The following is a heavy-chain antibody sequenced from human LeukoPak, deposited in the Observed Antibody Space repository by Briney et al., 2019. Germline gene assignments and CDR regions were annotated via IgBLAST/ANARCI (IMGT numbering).Heavy chain of an antibody. CDR2: INPNSGGT. D-gene: IGHD2-2*01. CDR1: GYTFTGYY. J-gene: IGHJ4*02. Sequence: ASVKVSCKASGYTFTGYYMHWVRQAPGQGLEWMGWINPNSGGTNYAQKFQGRVTMTRDTSISTAYMELSRLRSDDTAVYYCARAPGYCSSTSCLSFDYWGQGTLVTVSS. CDR3: ARAPGYCSSTSCLSFDY. V-gene: IGHV1-2*02.